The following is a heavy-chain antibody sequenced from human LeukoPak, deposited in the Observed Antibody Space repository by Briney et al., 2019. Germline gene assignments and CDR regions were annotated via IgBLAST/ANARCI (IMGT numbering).Heavy chain of an antibody. J-gene: IGHJ3*02. CDR2: TSGHNGNT. CDR3: ARPILRYRPSYDAFDI. D-gene: IGHD2-15*01. Sequence: ASVKVSCKASGYTFTIYGISLVRQAPGQGLEWMGWTSGHNGNTNYAQKLQGRVTMTTDTSTSTAYMELRSLRSDDTAVYYCARPILRYRPSYDAFDIWGQGTMVTVSS. CDR1: GYTFTIYG. V-gene: IGHV1-18*01.